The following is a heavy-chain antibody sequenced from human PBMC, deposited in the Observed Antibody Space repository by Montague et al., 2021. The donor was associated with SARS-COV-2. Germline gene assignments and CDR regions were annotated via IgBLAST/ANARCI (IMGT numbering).Heavy chain of an antibody. CDR3: ARDYGDYSYYYGLDV. D-gene: IGHD4-17*01. V-gene: IGHV4-30-4*08. CDR2: IYYTGGT. CDR1: GDSISSANYY. J-gene: IGHJ6*02. Sequence: TLSLTCTVPGDSISSANYYWNWIRQNPGKGLEWIGYIYYTGGTHYNPSLESRLTMSVDTSKNQFSLKVSSVTAADTAVYYCARDYGDYSYYYGLDVWGQGTTVTVSS.